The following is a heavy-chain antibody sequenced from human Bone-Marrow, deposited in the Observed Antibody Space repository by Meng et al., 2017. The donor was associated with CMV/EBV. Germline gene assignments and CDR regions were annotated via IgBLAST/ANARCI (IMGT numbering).Heavy chain of an antibody. V-gene: IGHV1-24*01. D-gene: IGHD5-12*01. CDR3: ATDPFAYSGYDSGPLSRLHGGY. Sequence: ASVKVSCKVSGYTLTELSMHWVRQAPGKGLEWMGGFDPEGGETIYAQKFQGRVTMTEDTSTDTAYMELSSLRSEDTAVYYCATDPFAYSGYDSGPLSRLHGGYWGQGTLVTVSS. CDR2: FDPEGGET. J-gene: IGHJ4*02. CDR1: GYTLTELS.